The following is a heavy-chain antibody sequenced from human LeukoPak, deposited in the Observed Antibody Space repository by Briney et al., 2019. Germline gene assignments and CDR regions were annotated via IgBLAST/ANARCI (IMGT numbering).Heavy chain of an antibody. D-gene: IGHD1-26*01. J-gene: IGHJ4*02. V-gene: IGHV3-48*01. CDR3: ARWALVGEYYFDY. Sequence: GGSLRLSCAASGFTFSSYSMNWVRQAPGKGLEWVSYISSSSGSSSIIYYADSVKGRFTISRDNAKNSLYLQMNSLRAEDTAVYYCARWALVGEYYFDYWGQGTLVTVSS. CDR2: ISSSSGSSSII. CDR1: GFTFSSYS.